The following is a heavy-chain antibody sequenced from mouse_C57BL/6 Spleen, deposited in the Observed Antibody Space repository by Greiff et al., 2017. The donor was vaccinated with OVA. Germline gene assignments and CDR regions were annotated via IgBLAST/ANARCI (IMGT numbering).Heavy chain of an antibody. Sequence: VMLVESGAELVRPGASVKLSCKASGYTFTDYYINWVKQRPGQGLEWIARIYPGSGNTYYNEKFKGKATLTAEKSSSTAYMQLSSLTSEDSAVYYCARDSSGSYYVDYWGQGTTLTVSS. CDR2: IYPGSGNT. D-gene: IGHD3-2*02. V-gene: IGHV1-76*01. CDR1: GYTFTDYY. J-gene: IGHJ2*01. CDR3: ARDSSGSYYVDY.